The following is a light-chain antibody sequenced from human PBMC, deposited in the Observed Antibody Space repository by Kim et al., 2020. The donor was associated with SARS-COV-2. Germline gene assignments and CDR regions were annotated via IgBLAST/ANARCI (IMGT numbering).Light chain of an antibody. Sequence: GKTVTITCTRSSGSIASNDVQWYQQRPGSSPTTVIYEDNQRPSGVPDRFSGSSDSSSNSASLTISGLKTEDEADYYCQSYDSSNWVFGGGTQLTVL. CDR2: EDN. J-gene: IGLJ3*02. CDR1: SGSIASND. CDR3: QSYDSSNWV. V-gene: IGLV6-57*01.